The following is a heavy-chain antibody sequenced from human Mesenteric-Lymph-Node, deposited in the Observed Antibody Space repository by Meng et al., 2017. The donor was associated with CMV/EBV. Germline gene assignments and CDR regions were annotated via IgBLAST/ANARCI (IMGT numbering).Heavy chain of an antibody. CDR2: ISSSSSYI. CDR3: TSQSLNGWFYFDY. D-gene: IGHD6-19*01. V-gene: IGHV3-21*01. J-gene: IGHJ4*02. CDR1: GFTFSSYS. Sequence: GGSLRLSCVASGFTFSSYSMNWVRQAPGKGLEWVSSISSSSSYIYYADSVKGRFTISRDNAKNSLYLQMNSLRAEDTAVYYCTSQSLNGWFYFDYWGQGTLVTVSS.